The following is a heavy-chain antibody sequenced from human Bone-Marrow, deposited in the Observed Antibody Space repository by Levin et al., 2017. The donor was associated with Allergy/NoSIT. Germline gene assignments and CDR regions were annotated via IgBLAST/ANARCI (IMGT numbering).Heavy chain of an antibody. D-gene: IGHD3-3*01. CDR2: ISSSGSTI. J-gene: IGHJ4*02. CDR3: ATEYYDFWSGYYGDY. Sequence: GGSLRLSCAASGFTFSSYEMNWVRQAPGKGLEWVSYISSSGSTIYYADSVKGRFTISRDNAKNSLYLQMNSLRAEDTAVYYCATEYYDFWSGYYGDYWGQGTLVTVSS. CDR1: GFTFSSYE. V-gene: IGHV3-48*03.